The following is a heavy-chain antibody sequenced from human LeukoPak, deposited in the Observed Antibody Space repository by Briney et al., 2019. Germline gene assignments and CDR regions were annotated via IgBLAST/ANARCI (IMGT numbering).Heavy chain of an antibody. J-gene: IGHJ4*02. CDR2: IYYSGST. CDR3: ARDAVGATRRDYFDY. D-gene: IGHD1-26*01. V-gene: IGHV4-59*01. Sequence: SETLSLTCTVSGGSISSSYWSWIRQPPGKGLEWIGYIYYSGSTNYNPSLKGRVTMSVDTSKNQFSLKLSSVTAADTAVYYCARDAVGATRRDYFDYWGQGTLVTVSS. CDR1: GGSISSSY.